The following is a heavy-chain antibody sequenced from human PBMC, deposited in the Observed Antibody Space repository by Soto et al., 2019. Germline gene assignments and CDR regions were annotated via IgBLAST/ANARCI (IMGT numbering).Heavy chain of an antibody. V-gene: IGHV3-30*18. CDR3: AKDHDTALVTYYSDVMDV. D-gene: IGHD5-18*01. J-gene: IGHJ6*02. Sequence: GGSLRRSCAASGFTFSSYGMHLVRLAPGKGLEWVAFISYDGSNTYNADSVKGRFTISREKSKNTLYLQMNSLRAEYTAVYYCAKDHDTALVTYYSDVMDVWAQGTTVTVSS. CDR2: ISYDGSNT. CDR1: GFTFSSYG.